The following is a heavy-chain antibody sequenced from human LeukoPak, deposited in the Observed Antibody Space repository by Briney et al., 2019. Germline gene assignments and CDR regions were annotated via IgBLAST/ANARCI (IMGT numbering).Heavy chain of an antibody. J-gene: IGHJ4*02. D-gene: IGHD4-23*01. V-gene: IGHV4-4*07. CDR1: GDSISYFY. Sequence: SETLSLTCSVSGDSISYFYWSWIRQAAGKGLEWIGRISGSGSTDYNASLKSRVTMSVDTSKNQLSLKVISVTAADTAVYYCARGVRVAGGNDFDYWGQGTLVTVSS. CDR3: ARGVRVAGGNDFDY. CDR2: ISGSGST.